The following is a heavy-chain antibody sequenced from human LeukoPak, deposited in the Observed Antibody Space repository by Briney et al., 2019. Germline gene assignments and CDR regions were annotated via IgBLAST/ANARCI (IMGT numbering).Heavy chain of an antibody. CDR3: ARARGYYDSSGQHWFDP. V-gene: IGHV4-59*01. CDR1: GGSISGYY. D-gene: IGHD3-22*01. Sequence: SETLPLTCTVSGGSISGYYWSWIRQPPGKGLEWIGYIYYSGSTNYNPSLKSRVTISVDTSKNQFSLKLSSVTAADSAVYYCARARGYYDSSGQHWFDPWGQGTLVTVSS. CDR2: IYYSGST. J-gene: IGHJ5*02.